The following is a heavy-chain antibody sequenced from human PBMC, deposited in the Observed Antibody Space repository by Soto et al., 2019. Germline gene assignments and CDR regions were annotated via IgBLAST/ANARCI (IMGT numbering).Heavy chain of an antibody. CDR1: GFRFGTTG. CDR2: IGFDGRSI. CDR3: ARDAIRQQLPD. D-gene: IGHD6-13*01. V-gene: IGHV3-30*03. J-gene: IGHJ4*02. Sequence: PGGSLRLSCVASGFRFGTTGIHWVRQAPGKGLEWVAVIGFDGRSIFYGDSVKGRFTVSRDNSKNTAFLQMDSLRPGDTGVYYCARDAIRQQLPDWGQGTLVTVSS.